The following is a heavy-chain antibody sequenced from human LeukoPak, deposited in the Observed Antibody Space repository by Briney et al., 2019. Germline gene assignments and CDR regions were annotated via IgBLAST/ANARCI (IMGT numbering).Heavy chain of an antibody. V-gene: IGHV4-61*01. D-gene: IGHD2-15*01. CDR3: ASPYCSGGSCYSY. CDR2: IYYSGST. CDR1: GGSFSSGSYY. Sequence: SETLSLTCTVSGGSFSSGSYYWSWIRQPPGKGLEWIGYIYYSGSTNYNPSLKSRVTISVDTSKNQFSLKLSSVTAADTAVYYCASPYCSGGSCYSYSGQGTLVTVSS. J-gene: IGHJ4*02.